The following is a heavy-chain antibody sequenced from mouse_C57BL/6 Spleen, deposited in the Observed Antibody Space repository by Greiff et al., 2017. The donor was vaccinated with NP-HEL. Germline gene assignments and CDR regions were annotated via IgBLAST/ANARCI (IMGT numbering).Heavy chain of an antibody. CDR3: ARVYDGYYWFAY. CDR1: GFSLTSYG. V-gene: IGHV2-2*01. J-gene: IGHJ3*01. CDR2: IWSGGST. D-gene: IGHD2-3*01. Sequence: VKLMESGPGLVQPSQSLSITCTVSGFSLTSYGVHWVRQSPGKGLEWLGVIWSGGSTDYNAAFISRLSISKDNSKSQVFFKMNSLQADDTAIYYCARVYDGYYWFAYWGQGTLVTVSA.